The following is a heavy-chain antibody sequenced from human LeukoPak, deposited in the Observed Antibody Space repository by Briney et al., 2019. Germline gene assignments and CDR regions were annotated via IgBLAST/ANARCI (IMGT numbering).Heavy chain of an antibody. D-gene: IGHD3-10*01. CDR1: GFAFSSYT. CDR3: ARDYYYGSGVGGY. Sequence: GGSLRLSCAASGFAFSSYTRHWVRQAPGKGLEWVAVISYDGSNKYYADSVKGRFTISRDKSKNTLYLQMNSLRAEDTAVYYCARDYYYGSGVGGYWGQGTLVTVSS. CDR2: ISYDGSNK. V-gene: IGHV3-30*04. J-gene: IGHJ4*02.